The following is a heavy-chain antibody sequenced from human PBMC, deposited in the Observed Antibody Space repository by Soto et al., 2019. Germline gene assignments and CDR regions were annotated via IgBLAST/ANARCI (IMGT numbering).Heavy chain of an antibody. CDR3: ARNRLQGYYYGMDV. J-gene: IGHJ6*02. CDR1: GFSLSTSGMC. Sequence: ESGPTLVNPTQTLTLTCTFSGFSLSTSGMCVSWIRQPPGKALEWLALIDWDDDKYYSTSLKTRLTISKDTSKNQVVLTMTNMDPVDTATYYCARNRLQGYYYGMDVWGQGTTVTVSS. CDR2: IDWDDDK. D-gene: IGHD4-4*01. V-gene: IGHV2-70*01.